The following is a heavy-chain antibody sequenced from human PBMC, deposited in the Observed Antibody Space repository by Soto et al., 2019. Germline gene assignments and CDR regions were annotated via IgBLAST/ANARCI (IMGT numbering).Heavy chain of an antibody. V-gene: IGHV1-69*01. CDR3: ARDNFFRVSYSSSVDCMDV. J-gene: IGHJ6*02. CDR1: GGTFSSYA. Sequence: QVQLVQSGAEVKKPGSSVKVSCKASGGTFSSYAISWVRQAPGQGLEWMGGIIPIFGTANYAQKFQGRVTITADESTSTAYMELSSLRSEDTAVYYCARDNFFRVSYSSSVDCMDVWGQGTTVTVS. CDR2: IIPIFGTA. D-gene: IGHD6-6*01.